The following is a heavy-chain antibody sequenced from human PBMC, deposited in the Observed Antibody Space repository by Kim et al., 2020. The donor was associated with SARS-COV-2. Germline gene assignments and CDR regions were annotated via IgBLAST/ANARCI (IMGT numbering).Heavy chain of an antibody. V-gene: IGHV3-9*01. CDR2: ISWNSGSI. CDR1: GFTFDDYA. J-gene: IGHJ6*02. CDR3: AKESGMGHYYYYGMDV. Sequence: GGSLRLSCAASGFTFDDYAMHWVRQAPGKGLEWVSGISWNSGSIGYADSVKGRFTISRDNAKNSLYLQMNSLIAEDTALYYCAKESGMGHYYYYGMDVWGQGTTVTVSS.